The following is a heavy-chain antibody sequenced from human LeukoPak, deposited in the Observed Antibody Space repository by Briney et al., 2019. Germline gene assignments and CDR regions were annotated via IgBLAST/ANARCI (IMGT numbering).Heavy chain of an antibody. Sequence: GGSLRLPCAASGFTFSSYWIHWVRQAPGKGLVWVSRISPDGSITNYADPVQGRFTISRDNSKNTLFLQMNSLRAEDTAVYYCTRGTRIGVPGALGDYWGQGTLITVSP. D-gene: IGHD6-19*01. CDR1: GFTFSSYW. CDR2: ISPDGSIT. V-gene: IGHV3-74*01. J-gene: IGHJ4*02. CDR3: TRGTRIGVPGALGDY.